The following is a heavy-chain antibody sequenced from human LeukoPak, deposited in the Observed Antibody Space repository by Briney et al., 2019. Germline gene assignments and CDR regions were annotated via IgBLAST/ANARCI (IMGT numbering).Heavy chain of an antibody. Sequence: SETLSLTCTVSGGSISSSSYYWGWIRQPPGKGLEWIGSIYYSGSTYYNPSLKSRVTTSVDTSKNQFSLKLSSVTAADTAVYYCARQGADYDYVWGSYRPYYFDYWGQGTLVTVSS. V-gene: IGHV4-39*01. J-gene: IGHJ4*02. CDR1: GGSISSSSYY. CDR2: IYYSGST. D-gene: IGHD3-16*02. CDR3: ARQGADYDYVWGSYRPYYFDY.